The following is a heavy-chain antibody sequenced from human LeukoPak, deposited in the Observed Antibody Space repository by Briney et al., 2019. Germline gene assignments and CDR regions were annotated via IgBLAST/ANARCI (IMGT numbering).Heavy chain of an antibody. J-gene: IGHJ4*02. CDR2: INWNGGST. D-gene: IGHD3-10*01. CDR1: GFTFDDYG. CDR3: ARGYGSGEDGDY. V-gene: IGHV3-20*04. Sequence: GGSLRLSCAASGFTFDDYGMSLVRQAPGKGLEWVSGINWNGGSTGYADSLKGRFTISRDNAKNSLYLQMNSLRAEDTALYYCARGYGSGEDGDYWGQGTLVTVSS.